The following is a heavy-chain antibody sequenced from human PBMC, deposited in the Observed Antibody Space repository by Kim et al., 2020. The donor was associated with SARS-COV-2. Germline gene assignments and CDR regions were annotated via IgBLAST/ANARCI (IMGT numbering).Heavy chain of an antibody. CDR3: ARDQGYYGSGSYYNRNWFDP. CDR1: GFTFSSYG. D-gene: IGHD3-10*01. J-gene: IGHJ5*02. V-gene: IGHV3-33*01. Sequence: GGSLRLSCAASGFTFSSYGMHWVRQAPGKGLEWEAVIWYDGSNKYYADSVKGRFTISRDNSKNTLYLQMNSLRAEDTAVYYCARDQGYYGSGSYYNRNWFDPWGQGTLVTVSS. CDR2: IWYDGSNK.